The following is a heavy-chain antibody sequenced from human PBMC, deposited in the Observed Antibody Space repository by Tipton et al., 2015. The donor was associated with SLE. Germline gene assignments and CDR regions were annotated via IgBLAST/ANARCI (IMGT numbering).Heavy chain of an antibody. J-gene: IGHJ4*02. CDR2: IFHSGIT. CDR3: ATELFRGYTSGWGPDY. Sequence: TLSLTCAVSGASIGSGGYSWNWIRQPPGKGLQWIGYIFHSGITYYNPSLKSRVTKSVDRSKNQFSLRLTSVTAADTAVYYCATELFRGYTSGWGPDYWGQGTLVTVSS. CDR1: GASIGSGGYS. V-gene: IGHV4-30-2*01. D-gene: IGHD6-19*01.